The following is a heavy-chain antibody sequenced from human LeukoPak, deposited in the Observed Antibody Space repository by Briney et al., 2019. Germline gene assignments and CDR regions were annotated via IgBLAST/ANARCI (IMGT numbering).Heavy chain of an antibody. CDR3: ARAGVGVRYFDWLLPFDY. CDR2: IYYSGIT. V-gene: IGHV4-39*01. CDR1: AGSISSSSYS. J-gene: IGHJ4*02. Sequence: SETLSLTCTVSAGSISSSSYSWGWIRQPPGKGLEWIGSIYYSGITYFNPSLKSRVTIAVDTSKKQFSLKLSSVTAADTAVYYCARAGVGVRYFDWLLPFDYWGQGTLVTVSS. D-gene: IGHD3-9*01.